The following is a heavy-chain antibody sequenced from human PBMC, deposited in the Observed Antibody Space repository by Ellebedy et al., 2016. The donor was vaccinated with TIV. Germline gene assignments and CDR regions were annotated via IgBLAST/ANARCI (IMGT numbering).Heavy chain of an antibody. J-gene: IGHJ6*03. CDR1: GGSISSYTYY. Sequence: SETLSLTCSISGGSISSYTYYWSWVRQPPGKGLEWIGEMNQSGNTNYNPSLKSRVTISVDTTKNQFSLRLASVTAADTAVYYCARDGTVLVPAADMDVWGKGTTVTVSS. D-gene: IGHD2-2*01. CDR2: MNQSGNT. CDR3: ARDGTVLVPAADMDV. V-gene: IGHV4-39*07.